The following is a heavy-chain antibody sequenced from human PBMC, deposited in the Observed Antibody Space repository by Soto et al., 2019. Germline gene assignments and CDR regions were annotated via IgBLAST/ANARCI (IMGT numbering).Heavy chain of an antibody. Sequence: QVQLQQSGPGILKASQTLSVTCAISGDSVSNNAVAWNWIRQSPSGGLEWLGRTYRGSESYNDYSISLKSRVTINSDPSKYQFSLQLTSVTSEDTAVYYCARGKNAAFDYWGQGTVVTVSS. CDR1: GDSVSNNAVA. CDR3: ARGKNAAFDY. V-gene: IGHV6-1*01. J-gene: IGHJ4*02. CDR2: TYRGSESYN.